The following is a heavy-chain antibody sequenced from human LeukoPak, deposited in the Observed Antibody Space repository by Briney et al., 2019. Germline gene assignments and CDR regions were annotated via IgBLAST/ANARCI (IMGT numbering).Heavy chain of an antibody. Sequence: SETLSLXCTVSGYSISSGYYWGWIRQPPGKGLEWIGSIYHSGSTYYNPSLKSRVTISVDTSKNQFSLKLSSVTAADTAVYYCARAYYDSSGYYPRGGYYYYYYMDVWGKGTTVTVSS. J-gene: IGHJ6*03. V-gene: IGHV4-38-2*02. D-gene: IGHD3-22*01. CDR2: IYHSGST. CDR1: GYSISSGYY. CDR3: ARAYYDSSGYYPRGGYYYYYYMDV.